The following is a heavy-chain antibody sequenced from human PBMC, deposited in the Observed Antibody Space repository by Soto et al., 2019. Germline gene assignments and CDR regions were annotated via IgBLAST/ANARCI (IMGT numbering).Heavy chain of an antibody. CDR2: IYPGDSDT. J-gene: IGHJ1*01. Sequence: GESLKISCKGSGYSFTSYWIGWVRQMPGKSLEWMGIIYPGDSDTRYSPSFQGQVTISADKSISTAYLQWSSLKASDTAMYFCAVQSRSYYFQHWGQGTLVTVSS. CDR3: AVQSRSYYFQH. V-gene: IGHV5-51*01. D-gene: IGHD1-26*01. CDR1: GYSFTSYW.